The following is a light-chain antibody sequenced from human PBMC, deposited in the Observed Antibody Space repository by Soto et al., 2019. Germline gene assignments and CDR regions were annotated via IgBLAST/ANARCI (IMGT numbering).Light chain of an antibody. J-gene: IGLJ2*01. CDR2: EVS. CDR3: SSYTTSASLL. Sequence: QSALTQPASVSGSPGQSIAISCTGTTSDVGAYNYVSRYQRHPGKAPKLMIYEVSTRPSGVSNRFSGSKSGNTASLTISGLQAEDEADYYCSSYTTSASLLFGGGTKLTVL. CDR1: TSDVGAYNY. V-gene: IGLV2-14*01.